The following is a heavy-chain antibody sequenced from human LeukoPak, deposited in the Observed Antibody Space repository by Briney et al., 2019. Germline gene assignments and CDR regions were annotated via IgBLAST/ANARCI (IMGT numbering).Heavy chain of an antibody. D-gene: IGHD5-18*01. V-gene: IGHV3-48*04. CDR1: GFTFSSYS. Sequence: GGSLRLSCAASGFTFSSYSMNWVRQAPGKGLEWVSYISSSSSTIYYADSVKGRFTISRDNADNTLYLQVNSLRAEDTAVYYCATLTPTVLDPATSDYWGQGTLVTVSS. CDR3: ATLTPTVLDPATSDY. J-gene: IGHJ4*02. CDR2: ISSSSSTI.